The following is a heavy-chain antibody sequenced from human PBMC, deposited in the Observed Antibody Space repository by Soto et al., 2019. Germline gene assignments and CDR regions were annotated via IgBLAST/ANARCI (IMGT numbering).Heavy chain of an antibody. CDR1: GGTFSSYA. V-gene: IGHV1-69*13. J-gene: IGHJ6*02. Sequence: GASVKVSCKASGGTFSSYAISWVRQAPGQGLEWMGGIIPIFGTANYAQKFQGRVTITADESTSTAYMELSSLRSEDTAVYYCAEENIVANYYYGMDVWGQGTTVTAP. CDR3: AEENIVANYYYGMDV. CDR2: IIPIFGTA. D-gene: IGHD5-12*01.